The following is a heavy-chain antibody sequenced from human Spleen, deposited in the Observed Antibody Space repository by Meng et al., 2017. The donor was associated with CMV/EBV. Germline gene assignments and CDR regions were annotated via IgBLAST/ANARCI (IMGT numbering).Heavy chain of an antibody. D-gene: IGHD3-3*01. Sequence: GESLKISCVASEFTLSPFSMNWVRQAPGKGLEWVSSISSSSSYIHYADSVRGRFTISRDNAKNSLYLQMDSLRVEDTALYYCARESALRSRGAFDIWGQGTMVTVSS. V-gene: IGHV3-21*06. CDR3: ARESALRSRGAFDI. J-gene: IGHJ3*02. CDR2: ISSSSSYI. CDR1: EFTLSPFS.